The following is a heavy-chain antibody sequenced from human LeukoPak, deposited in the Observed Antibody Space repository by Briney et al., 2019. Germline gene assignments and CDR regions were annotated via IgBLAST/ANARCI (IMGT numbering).Heavy chain of an antibody. CDR1: VFTVSSNY. V-gene: IGHV3-53*01. Sequence: GGSLRLSCAASVFTVSSNYMSWVRQAPGKGLEWVSVIYSGGSTYYADSVKGRFTISRDNSKNTLYLQMNSLRAEDTAVYYCARDPRYYYDSSGRADAFDIWGQGTMVTVSS. J-gene: IGHJ3*02. CDR3: ARDPRYYYDSSGRADAFDI. CDR2: IYSGGST. D-gene: IGHD3-22*01.